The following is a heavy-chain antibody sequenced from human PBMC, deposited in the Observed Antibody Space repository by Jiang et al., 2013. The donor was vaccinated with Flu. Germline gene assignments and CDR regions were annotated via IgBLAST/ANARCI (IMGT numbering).Heavy chain of an antibody. CDR3: ARDSRDGYRYYFDY. V-gene: IGHV3-11*05. J-gene: IGHJ4*02. Sequence: SLRLSCAASGFTFSDYYMSWIRQAPGKGLEWVSYISSSSSYTNYADSVKGRFTISRDNAKNSLYLQMNSLRAEDTAVYYCARDSRDGYRYYFDYWGQGTLVTVSS. D-gene: IGHD5-24*01. CDR1: GFTFSDYY. CDR2: ISSSSSYT.